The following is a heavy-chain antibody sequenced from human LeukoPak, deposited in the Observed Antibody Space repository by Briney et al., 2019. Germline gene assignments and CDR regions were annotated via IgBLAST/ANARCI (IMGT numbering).Heavy chain of an antibody. J-gene: IGHJ4*02. CDR2: IGGGGDTT. CDR3: VLNAYSSGMTT. CDR1: GFDFSYYA. D-gene: IGHD3-10*01. V-gene: IGHV3-23*01. Sequence: GGSLRLSCAASGFDFSYYAMSWVRQAPGKGLEWVSAIGGGGDTTYYADSVKGRFTISRDNSRNMLFLQMNSLRVEDTAIYYCVLNAYSSGMTTWGQGILVTVSS.